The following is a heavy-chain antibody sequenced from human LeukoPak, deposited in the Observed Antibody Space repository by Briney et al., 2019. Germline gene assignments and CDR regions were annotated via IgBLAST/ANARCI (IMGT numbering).Heavy chain of an antibody. V-gene: IGHV4-59*12. CDR3: ASFPPYMVRTDAFDI. CDR2: IYYSGST. D-gene: IGHD3-10*01. Sequence: SETLSLTCTVPGGSISSYYWSWIRQPPGKGLEWIGYIYYSGSTNYNPSLKSRVTISVDTSKNQFSLKLSSVTAADTAVYYCASFPPYMVRTDAFDIWGQGTMVTVSS. J-gene: IGHJ3*02. CDR1: GGSISSYY.